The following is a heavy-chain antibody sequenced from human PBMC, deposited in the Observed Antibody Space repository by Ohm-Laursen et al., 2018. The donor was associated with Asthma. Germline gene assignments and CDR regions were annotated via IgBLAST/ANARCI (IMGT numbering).Heavy chain of an antibody. V-gene: IGHV3-7*02. CDR2: IYPDGGEK. J-gene: IGHJ4*02. CDR3: ARAVPYLRY. CDR1: GLPFSNFW. Sequence: SLRLSCAASGLPFSNFWMSWVRQAPGKGLEWVANIYPDGGEKYYVDSVDGRFTISRDNAKNSLYLQMNSLRAEDTAVYYCARAVPYLRYWGQGTLATVSS. D-gene: IGHD2-2*01.